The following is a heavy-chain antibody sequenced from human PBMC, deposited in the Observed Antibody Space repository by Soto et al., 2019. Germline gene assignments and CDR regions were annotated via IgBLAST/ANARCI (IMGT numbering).Heavy chain of an antibody. CDR2: INPNSGGT. Sequence: ASVKVSCKASGYTFTGYYMHWVRQAPGQGLEWMGWINPNSGGTNYAQKFQGRVTMTRDTSISTAYMELSRLRSDDTAVYYCARDFTAVDYYGMDVWGQGTTVTVSS. V-gene: IGHV1-2*02. J-gene: IGHJ6*02. CDR1: GYTFTGYY. CDR3: ARDFTAVDYYGMDV.